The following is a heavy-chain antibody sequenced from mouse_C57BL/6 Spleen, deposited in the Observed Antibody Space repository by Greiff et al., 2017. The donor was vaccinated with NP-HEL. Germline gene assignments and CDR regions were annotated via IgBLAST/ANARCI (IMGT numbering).Heavy chain of an antibody. J-gene: IGHJ1*03. CDR1: GYTFTSYW. CDR2: IHPNRGST. Sequence: VQLQQPGAELVKPGASVKLSCKASGYTFTSYWMHWVKQRPGTGLEWIGMIHPNRGSTNYNEKFKSKATLTVDKSSSTAYMQHSSLTSEDSAVYYCARERGWYFDVWGTGTTVTVSS. CDR3: ARERGWYFDV. V-gene: IGHV1-64*01.